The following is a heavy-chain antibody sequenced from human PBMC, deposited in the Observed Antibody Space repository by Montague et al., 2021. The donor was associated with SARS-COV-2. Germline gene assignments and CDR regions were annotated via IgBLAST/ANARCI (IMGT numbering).Heavy chain of an antibody. D-gene: IGHD3-3*01. V-gene: IGHV4-31*03. Sequence: TLSLTCTVSGGSISSGGYYWSWIRQHPGKGLEWIGYIYYSGSTYYNPSLKSRVTISVDTSKNQFSLKLSSVTAADTAVYYCASSSSPAITIFGVGNTYWYFDLWGQGTLVTVSS. J-gene: IGHJ2*01. CDR2: IYYSGST. CDR3: ASSSSPAITIFGVGNTYWYFDL. CDR1: GGSISSGGYY.